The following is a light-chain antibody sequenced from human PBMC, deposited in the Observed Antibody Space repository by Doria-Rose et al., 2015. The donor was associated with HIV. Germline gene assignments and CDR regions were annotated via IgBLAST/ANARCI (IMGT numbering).Light chain of an antibody. CDR1: QSFSSTY. J-gene: IGKJ1*01. CDR3: HQYGTSWT. Sequence: TRSPGTLSLSPGEGATLSCRASQSFSSTYLAWYQQKPGQAPSLLIYDGSTRATGIPDRFSANGSGTDFTLTINRLEPEDFALYYCHQYGTSWTFGQGTKVEI. CDR2: DGS. V-gene: IGKV3-20*01.